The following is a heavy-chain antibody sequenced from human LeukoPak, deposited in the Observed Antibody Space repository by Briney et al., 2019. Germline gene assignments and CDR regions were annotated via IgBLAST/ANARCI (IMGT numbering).Heavy chain of an antibody. D-gene: IGHD2-15*01. CDR1: GFTFSSYA. CDR3: AKAKYCSGGSCYSWSSSWFDP. CDR2: ISGSGGST. Sequence: GGSLRLSCAASGFTFSSYAMSWVRQAPGKGLEWVSAISGSGGSTYYADSVKGRFTISRDNSKNTLYPQMNSLRAEDTAVYYCAKAKYCSGGSCYSWSSSWFDPWGQGTLVTVSS. J-gene: IGHJ5*02. V-gene: IGHV3-23*01.